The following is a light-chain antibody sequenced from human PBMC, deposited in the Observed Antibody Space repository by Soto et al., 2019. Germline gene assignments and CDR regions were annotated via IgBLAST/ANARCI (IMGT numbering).Light chain of an antibody. CDR2: WAS. CDR3: QQYYTTPLT. J-gene: IGKJ4*01. V-gene: IGKV4-1*01. CDR1: QGVFHTSYNKNY. Sequence: DIVTTQSPDSLTVSLGERATINCKSSQGVFHTSYNKNYLAWYQQKPGQPPKLLIYWASTREAGVPDRFSGSGSGTDFTLTISGLQAEDVAIYYCQQYYTTPLTFCGGTKVEIK.